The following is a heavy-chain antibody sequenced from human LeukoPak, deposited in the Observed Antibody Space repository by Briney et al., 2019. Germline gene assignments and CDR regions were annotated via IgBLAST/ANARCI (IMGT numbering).Heavy chain of an antibody. CDR1: GYSFSRYY. CDR2: INPSGGRP. D-gene: IGHD3-10*01. CDR3: ARGVSGGLDV. Sequence: GASVKVSCKASGYSFSRYYMHWVRQAPGQGLEWMGIINPSGGRPGYARKFQGRVTMTWDTSTSTVFMDLSSLRSEDTAVYYCARGVSGGLDVWGQGTTVTVSS. J-gene: IGHJ6*02. V-gene: IGHV1-46*01.